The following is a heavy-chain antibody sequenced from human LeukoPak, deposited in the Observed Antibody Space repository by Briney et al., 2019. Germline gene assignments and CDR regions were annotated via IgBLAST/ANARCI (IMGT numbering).Heavy chain of an antibody. CDR3: AKDGGLWVSAHWGDS. V-gene: IGHV3-23*01. CDR1: GFTFSSYT. Sequence: GGSLRLSCTASGFTFSSYTMTWVRQAPGKGLKWVSTITTGDGNTYYADSVKGRFTVSRDDSKNTLYLQVNSLRAEDTAVYYCAKDGGLWVSAHWGDSWGRGTLVTVSS. J-gene: IGHJ4*02. CDR2: ITTGDGNT. D-gene: IGHD7-27*01.